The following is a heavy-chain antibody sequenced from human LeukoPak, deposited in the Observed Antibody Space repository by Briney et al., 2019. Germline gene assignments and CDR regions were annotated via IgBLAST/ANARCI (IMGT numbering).Heavy chain of an antibody. CDR1: GYTFTGYY. Sequence: ASVKVSCNASGYTFTGYYMHWERQAPGQGHGWMGWINPNSGGTNYAQKFQGRVTMTRDTPISTAYMELSRLRSDDTAVYYCARDLSSITMVRGVIPVFDYWGQGTLVTVSS. J-gene: IGHJ4*02. CDR2: INPNSGGT. V-gene: IGHV1-2*02. D-gene: IGHD3-10*01. CDR3: ARDLSSITMVRGVIPVFDY.